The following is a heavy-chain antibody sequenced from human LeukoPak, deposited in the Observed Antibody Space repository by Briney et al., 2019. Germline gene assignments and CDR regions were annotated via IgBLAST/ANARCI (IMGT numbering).Heavy chain of an antibody. CDR2: LSYSGAT. Sequence: GGSLRLSCAVSGFTFSSYSMNWVREAPGKGLEWVSTLSYSGATHYADSVKGRFTISRDNAKDTVYLQMNSLRPEDTAIYFCAKDFDSGGSYDGDHTHNWGQGTLVTVSS. J-gene: IGHJ4*02. D-gene: IGHD3-22*01. CDR3: AKDFDSGGSYDGDHTHN. CDR1: GFTFSSYS. V-gene: IGHV3-23*01.